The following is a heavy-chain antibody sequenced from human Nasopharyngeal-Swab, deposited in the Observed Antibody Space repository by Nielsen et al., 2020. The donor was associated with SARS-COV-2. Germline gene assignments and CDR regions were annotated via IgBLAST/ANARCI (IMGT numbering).Heavy chain of an antibody. CDR2: INTNTGNP. J-gene: IGHJ6*02. D-gene: IGHD3-10*01. CDR1: GYTFTSYA. V-gene: IGHV7-4-1*02. CDR3: ARANMVRGVIISNYYYGMDV. Sequence: ASVKVSCEASGYTFTSYAMNWVRQAPGQGLEWMGWINTNTGNPTYVQGFTGRFVFSLDTSVSTAYLQISSLKAEDTAVYYCARANMVRGVIISNYYYGMDVWGQGTTVTVSS.